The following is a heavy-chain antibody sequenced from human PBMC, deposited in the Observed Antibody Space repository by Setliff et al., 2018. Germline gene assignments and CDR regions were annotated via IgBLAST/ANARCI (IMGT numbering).Heavy chain of an antibody. D-gene: IGHD3-10*01. CDR1: GFIFSSYG. J-gene: IGHJ4*02. CDR2: IRFDGSNK. V-gene: IGHV3-30*02. CDR3: AKDGVRYGSGSYYSDY. Sequence: GGSLRLSCATSGFIFSSYGMHWVRQAPGKGLEWVAFIRFDGSNKYYADSVKGRFTISRDISKNTLYLQLNSLRAEDTAVYYCAKDGVRYGSGSYYSDYWGQGTLVTVSS.